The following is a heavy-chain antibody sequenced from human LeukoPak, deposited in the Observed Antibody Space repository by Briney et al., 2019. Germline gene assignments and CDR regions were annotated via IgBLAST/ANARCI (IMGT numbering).Heavy chain of an antibody. Sequence: ASVKVSFKASGYTFTGYYMHWVRQAPGQGLEWMGWINPNSGGTNYAQKFQGRVTMTRDTSISTAYMELSRLRSDDTAVYYCARVTAAAGTTLGYWGQGTLVTVSS. CDR3: ARVTAAAGTTLGY. V-gene: IGHV1-2*02. J-gene: IGHJ4*02. D-gene: IGHD6-13*01. CDR1: GYTFTGYY. CDR2: INPNSGGT.